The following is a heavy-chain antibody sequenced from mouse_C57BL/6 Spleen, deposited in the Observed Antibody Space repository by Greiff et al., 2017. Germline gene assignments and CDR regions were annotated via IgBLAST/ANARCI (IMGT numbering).Heavy chain of an antibody. D-gene: IGHD2-4*01. CDR2: IYPRSGNT. CDR1: GYTFTSYG. V-gene: IGHV1-81*01. CDR3: ARWGDDYDNYAMDY. J-gene: IGHJ4*01. Sequence: VQLKESGAELARPGASVKLSCKASGYTFTSYGISWVKQRTGQGLEWIGEIYPRSGNTYYNEKFKGKATLTADKSSSTAYMELRSLTSEDSAVYFCARWGDDYDNYAMDYWGQGTSVTVSS.